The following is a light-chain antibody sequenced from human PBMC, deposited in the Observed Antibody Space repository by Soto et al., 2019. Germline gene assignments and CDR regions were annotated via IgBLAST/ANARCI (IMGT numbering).Light chain of an antibody. CDR2: AAS. J-gene: IGKJ2*01. V-gene: IGKV1-39*01. Sequence: DLQMTQSPSSLSASVGDRVTITCRAGQNINGYVNWYQQKPGRAPKLLIFAASNLTPGVPSTFSGSGFGTDYTLVNDSLQPENFATYYCQQSYRTHPTFGQG. CDR3: QQSYRTHPT. CDR1: QNINGY.